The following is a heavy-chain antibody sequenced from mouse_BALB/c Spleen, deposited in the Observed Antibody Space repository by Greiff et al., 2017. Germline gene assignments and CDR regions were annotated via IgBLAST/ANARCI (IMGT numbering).Heavy chain of an antibody. D-gene: IGHD2-14*01. CDR2: ISSGGGST. CDR3: ARQYRYASYFDY. J-gene: IGHJ2*01. Sequence: EVMLVESGGGLVKPGGSLKLSCAASGFAFSSYDMSWVRQTPEKRLEWVAYISSGGGSTYYPDTVKGRFTISRDNAKNTLYLQMSSLKSEDTAMYYCARQYRYASYFDYWGQGTTLTVSS. V-gene: IGHV5-12-1*01. CDR1: GFAFSSYD.